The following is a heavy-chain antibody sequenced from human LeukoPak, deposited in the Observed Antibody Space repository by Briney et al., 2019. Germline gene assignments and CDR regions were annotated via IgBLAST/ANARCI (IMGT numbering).Heavy chain of an antibody. Sequence: SGGSLRLSCAASGFTVSSNYMSWVRQAPGKGLEWVSVIYSGGSTYYADSVKGRFTISRDNSKNTLYLQMNSLRADDTAVYYCAKGSRSTSWPFDYWGQGTLVTVSS. J-gene: IGHJ4*02. CDR3: AKGSRSTSWPFDY. D-gene: IGHD2-2*01. CDR1: GFTVSSNY. V-gene: IGHV3-53*05. CDR2: IYSGGST.